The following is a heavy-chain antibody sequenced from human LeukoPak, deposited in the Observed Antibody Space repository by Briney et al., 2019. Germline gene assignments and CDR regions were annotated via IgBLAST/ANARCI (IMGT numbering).Heavy chain of an antibody. D-gene: IGHD3-22*01. CDR2: ISYDGSNK. J-gene: IGHJ4*02. V-gene: IGHV3-30*18. Sequence: GGSLRLSCAASGFTFSSYGMHWVRQAPGTGLEWVAVISYDGSNKYYADSVKGRFTISRDNSKNTLYLQMNSLRAEDTAVYYCAKDFSGYYDYWGQGTLVTVSS. CDR3: AKDFSGYYDY. CDR1: GFTFSSYG.